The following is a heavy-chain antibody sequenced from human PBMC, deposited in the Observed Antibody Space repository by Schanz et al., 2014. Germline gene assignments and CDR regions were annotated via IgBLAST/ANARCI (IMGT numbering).Heavy chain of an antibody. CDR3: ARRNFYDKSAAFDY. CDR2: ITGSGSKT. CDR1: GFVFRTFA. J-gene: IGHJ4*02. V-gene: IGHV3-23*04. D-gene: IGHD3-9*01. Sequence: VQLVESGGTVVQPGGSLRVSCAASGFVFRTFAMYWVRQAPGKGLEWVSAITGSGSKTYYADSVKGRFTIARDNSKNTLFLQMDSLRVEDTAVYYCARRNFYDKSAAFDYWGQGSLVTVSS.